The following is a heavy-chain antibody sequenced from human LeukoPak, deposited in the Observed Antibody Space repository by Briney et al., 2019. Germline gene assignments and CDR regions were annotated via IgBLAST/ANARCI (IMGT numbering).Heavy chain of an antibody. J-gene: IGHJ4*02. CDR1: GFTFSSYG. Sequence: GGSLRLSCAASGFTFSSYGMHWVRQAPGKGLEWVAVISYDGSNKYYADSVKGRFTISRDNSKNTLYLQMNSLRAEDTAAYYCANLPRGSSDYWGQGTLVTVSS. CDR3: ANLPRGSSDY. V-gene: IGHV3-30*18. CDR2: ISYDGSNK.